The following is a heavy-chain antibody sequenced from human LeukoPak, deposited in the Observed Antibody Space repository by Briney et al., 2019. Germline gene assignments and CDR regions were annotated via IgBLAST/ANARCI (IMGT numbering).Heavy chain of an antibody. J-gene: IGHJ4*02. CDR1: GFTFAYYG. CDR2: ISVSDDST. Sequence: GGSLRLSCAASGFTFAYYGMTWVRQAPGKGLEWVSVISVSDDSTYYADSVKGRFTISRDNSKNTLYLQMNSLRAEDTAVYYCAKYANYDILTGYYSLDYWGQGTLITVSS. CDR3: AKYANYDILTGYYSLDY. D-gene: IGHD3-9*01. V-gene: IGHV3-23*01.